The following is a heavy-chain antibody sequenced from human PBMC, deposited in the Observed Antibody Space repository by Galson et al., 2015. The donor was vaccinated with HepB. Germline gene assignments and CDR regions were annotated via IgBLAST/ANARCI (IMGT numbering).Heavy chain of an antibody. V-gene: IGHV3-74*01. CDR1: GFTFSSYW. D-gene: IGHD3-10*01. CDR3: ARDSLDMVRGVIYYYGMDV. J-gene: IGHJ6*02. Sequence: SLRLSCAASGFTFSSYWMHWVRQAPGKGLVWVSRINSDGSSTSYADSVKGRFTISRDNAKNTLYLQMNSLRAEDTAVYYCARDSLDMVRGVIYYYGMDVWGQGTTVTVSS. CDR2: INSDGSST.